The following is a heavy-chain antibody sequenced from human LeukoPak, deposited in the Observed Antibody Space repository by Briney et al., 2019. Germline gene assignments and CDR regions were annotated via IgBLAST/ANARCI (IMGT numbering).Heavy chain of an antibody. CDR2: IKQDGSEK. CDR1: GFTFSSYW. CDR3: ARDSSGTLLRIAAAEMEVFDY. J-gene: IGHJ4*02. V-gene: IGHV3-7*01. D-gene: IGHD6-13*01. Sequence: GGSLRLSCAASGFTFSSYWMSWVRQAPGKGLEWVANIKQDGSEKYYVDSVKGRFTISRDNAKNSLYLQMNSLRAEDTAVYYCARDSSGTLLRIAAAEMEVFDYWGQGTLVTVSS.